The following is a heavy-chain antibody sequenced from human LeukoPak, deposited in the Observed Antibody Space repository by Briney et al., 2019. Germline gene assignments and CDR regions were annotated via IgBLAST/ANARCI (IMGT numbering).Heavy chain of an antibody. J-gene: IGHJ5*02. V-gene: IGHV4-34*01. CDR3: ARPGYSGFDYSSGWKNWFDP. CDR1: IDSFSNYH. D-gene: IGHD5-12*01. Sequence: SETLSLTCAVYIDSFSNYHWNWIRQTPAKGMEWIGEVNESGGTNISPSLRSRVILSVDTSKNQFSLKLISVTAADTAVYYCARPGYSGFDYSSGWKNWFDPWGQGTLVTVSS. CDR2: VNESGGT.